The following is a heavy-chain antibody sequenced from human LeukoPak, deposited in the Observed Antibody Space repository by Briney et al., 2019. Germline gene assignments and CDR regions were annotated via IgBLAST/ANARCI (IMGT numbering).Heavy chain of an antibody. CDR3: ARTQSRFLEWLPTPGRYYGMDV. V-gene: IGHV1-69*13. CDR1: GGTFSSYA. Sequence: ASVKVSCKASGGTFSSYAISWVRQAPGQGLEWMGGIIPIFGTANYAQKFQGRVTITADESTSTAYMELSSLRSEDTAVHYCARTQSRFLEWLPTPGRYYGMDVRGQGTTVTVSS. D-gene: IGHD3-3*01. J-gene: IGHJ6*02. CDR2: IIPIFGTA.